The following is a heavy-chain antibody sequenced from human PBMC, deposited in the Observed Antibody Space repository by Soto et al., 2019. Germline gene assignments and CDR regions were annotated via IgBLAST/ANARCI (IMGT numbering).Heavy chain of an antibody. CDR1: GFTFSSYS. CDR3: AREGRRYFDY. Sequence: GGSLRLSCAASGFTFSSYSMDWVRQAPGKGLEWVSSISSSSSYIYYADSVKGRFTISRDNAKNSLYLQMNSLRAEDTAVYYCAREGRRYFDYWGQGTLVTVSS. V-gene: IGHV3-21*01. J-gene: IGHJ4*02. CDR2: ISSSSSYI.